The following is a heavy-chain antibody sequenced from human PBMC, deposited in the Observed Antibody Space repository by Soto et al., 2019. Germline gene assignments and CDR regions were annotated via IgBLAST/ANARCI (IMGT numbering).Heavy chain of an antibody. CDR2: ISGSGSTI. CDR1: GFTFSDHY. D-gene: IGHD5-18*01. Sequence: PGGSLRLSCAASGFTFSDHYMSWIRQAPGKGLEWVSYISGSGSTIYYADSVKGRFTISRDNAKKSLYLQMNSLRAEDTAVYYCAKDGGYSYGFPISYWGQGTLVTAPQ. J-gene: IGHJ4*02. V-gene: IGHV3-11*01. CDR3: AKDGGYSYGFPISY.